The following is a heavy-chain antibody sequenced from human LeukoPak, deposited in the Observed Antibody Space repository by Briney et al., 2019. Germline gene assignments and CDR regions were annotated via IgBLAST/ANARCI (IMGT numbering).Heavy chain of an antibody. D-gene: IGHD4-11*01. CDR3: ATTVTTSYWFDP. V-gene: IGHV3-30*02. CDR2: IRYDGSNK. CDR1: GFTFSSYG. Sequence: PGGSLRLSCAASGFTFSSYGMHWVRQAPGKGLEWVASIRYDGSNKYYADSVKGRFTISRDNSKNTLYLQMNSLRAEDTAVYYCATTVTTSYWFDPWGQGTLVTVSS. J-gene: IGHJ5*02.